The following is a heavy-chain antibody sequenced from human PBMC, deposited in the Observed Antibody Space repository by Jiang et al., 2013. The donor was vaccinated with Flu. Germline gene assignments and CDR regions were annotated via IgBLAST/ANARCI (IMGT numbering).Heavy chain of an antibody. CDR3: ARDGASGFGDGDYAFDI. V-gene: IGHV1-69*04. D-gene: IGHD3-10*01. CDR1: GDTFSKHA. CDR2: IIPILGIA. J-gene: IGHJ3*02. Sequence: GAEVKKPGSSVKVSCKASGDTFSKHAFSWVRQAPGQGLEWMGRIIPILGIANYAQKFQGRVTITADKSTSTAYMELSSLRSEDTAVYYCARDGASGFGDGDYAFDIWGQGTMVTVSS.